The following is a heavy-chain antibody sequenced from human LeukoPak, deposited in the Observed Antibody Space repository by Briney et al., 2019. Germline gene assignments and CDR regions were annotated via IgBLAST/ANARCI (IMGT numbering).Heavy chain of an antibody. J-gene: IGHJ3*02. V-gene: IGHV3-20*04. CDR2: INWNGGST. D-gene: IGHD3-22*01. Sequence: GGSLRLSCAASGFTFDDYGMSWVRRAPGKGLGWVSGINWNGGSTGYADSVKGRFTISRDNAKNSLYLQMNSLRAEDTALYYCARDDSSGLDAFDIWGQGTMVTVSS. CDR3: ARDDSSGLDAFDI. CDR1: GFTFDDYG.